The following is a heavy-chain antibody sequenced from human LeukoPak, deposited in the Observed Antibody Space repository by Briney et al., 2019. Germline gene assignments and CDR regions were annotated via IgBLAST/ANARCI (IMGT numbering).Heavy chain of an antibody. CDR3: AREESGSYFDY. D-gene: IGHD1-26*01. V-gene: IGHV4-30-4*08. Sequence: SQTLSLTCTVSGDSITSGDYYWTWIHQPPGKGLEWIGYIYSSGGTDYNPSLRSRITISIDTSQNLFSLKLSSVTAADTAVYYCAREESGSYFDYWGQGTLVTVSS. CDR2: IYSSGGT. J-gene: IGHJ4*02. CDR1: GDSITSGDYY.